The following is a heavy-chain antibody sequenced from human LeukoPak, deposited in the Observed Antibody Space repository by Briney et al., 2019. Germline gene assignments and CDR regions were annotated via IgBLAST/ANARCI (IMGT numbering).Heavy chain of an antibody. Sequence: GRSLRLSCAASGFTFSSYAMHWVRQAPGKGLEWVAVISYDGSNKYYADSVKGRFTISRDNSKNTLYLQMNSLRAEDTVVYYCARFGVSFDYWGQGTLVTVSS. J-gene: IGHJ4*02. CDR3: ARFGVSFDY. D-gene: IGHD3-16*01. V-gene: IGHV3-30-3*01. CDR2: ISYDGSNK. CDR1: GFTFSSYA.